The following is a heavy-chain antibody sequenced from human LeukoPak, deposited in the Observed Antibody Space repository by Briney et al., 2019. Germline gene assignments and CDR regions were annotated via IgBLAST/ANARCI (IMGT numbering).Heavy chain of an antibody. J-gene: IGHJ5*02. CDR2: INPNSEGT. CDR1: GYTFTGYY. V-gene: IGHV1-2*06. Sequence: ASVKVSCKASGYTFTGYYMHWVRQARGQGLEWMGRINPNSEGTNYAQKFQGRVTMTSDTSISTAYMELSRLRSDDTAVYYCARGALYSSSRGWFDPWGQGTLVTVSS. D-gene: IGHD6-6*01. CDR3: ARGALYSSSRGWFDP.